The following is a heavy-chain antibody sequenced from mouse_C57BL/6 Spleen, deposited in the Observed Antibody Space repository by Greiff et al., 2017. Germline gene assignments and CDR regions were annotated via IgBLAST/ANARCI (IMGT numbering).Heavy chain of an antibody. Sequence: VQLQQPGAELVKPGASVKLSCKASGYTFTSYWMHWVKQRPGRGLEWIGRIDPNSGGTKYNEKVKSKATLTVDKASSTANMQLSRLTSEDSAVYYCARADYYDYDGVDYWGQGTTLTVSS. CDR3: ARADYYDYDGVDY. CDR2: IDPNSGGT. CDR1: GYTFTSYW. V-gene: IGHV1-72*01. D-gene: IGHD2-4*01. J-gene: IGHJ2*01.